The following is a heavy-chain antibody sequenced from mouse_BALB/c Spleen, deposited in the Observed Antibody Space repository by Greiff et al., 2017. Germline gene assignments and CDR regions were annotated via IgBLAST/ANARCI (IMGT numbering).Heavy chain of an antibody. CDR2: IWSGGST. D-gene: IGHD2-2*01. CDR1: GFSLTSYG. Sequence: VQLQQSGPGLVQPSQSLSITCTVSGFSLTSYGVHWVRQSPGKGLEWLGVIWSGGSTDYNAAFISRLSISKDNSKSQVFFKMNSLQANDTAIYYCARNGGYDEVGWFAYWGQGTLVTVSA. V-gene: IGHV2-2*02. CDR3: ARNGGYDEVGWFAY. J-gene: IGHJ3*01.